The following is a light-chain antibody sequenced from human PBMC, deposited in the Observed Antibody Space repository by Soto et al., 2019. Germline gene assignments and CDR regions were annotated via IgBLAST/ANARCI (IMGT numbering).Light chain of an antibody. CDR1: QGIASF. J-gene: IGKJ2*01. CDR2: SAT. CDR3: QQLNSYPYT. Sequence: DIQLTQSPSFLAPSVGDRDTITFRASQGIASFLAWYQQKPGKAPKLLIYSATTLQTGVSSRFSGSRSGPEFTLTISSLQPEDFATYYCQQLNSYPYTFAQGSKVDIK. V-gene: IGKV1-9*01.